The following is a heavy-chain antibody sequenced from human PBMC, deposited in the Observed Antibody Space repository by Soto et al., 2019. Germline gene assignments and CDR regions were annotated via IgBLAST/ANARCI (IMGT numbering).Heavy chain of an antibody. V-gene: IGHV3-66*01. Sequence: ELQLVASGGGLVQPGGSLRLSCAASGFTVSNNYVRWVRQAPGKGLEWVSLIFSNGDTRYAASAKGRFTISRDSSSNTLYLQMNSLGVEDAAVYYCARDGTYNWVGGQGIHVTVS. CDR1: GFTVSNNY. J-gene: IGHJ4*02. CDR2: IFSNGDT. CDR3: ARDGTYNWV. D-gene: IGHD1-1*01.